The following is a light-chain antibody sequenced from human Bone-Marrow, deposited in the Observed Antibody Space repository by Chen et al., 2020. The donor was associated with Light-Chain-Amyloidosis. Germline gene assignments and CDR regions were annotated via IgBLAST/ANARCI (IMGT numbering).Light chain of an antibody. V-gene: IGLV2-14*01. CDR2: EVT. J-gene: IGLJ1*01. CDR1: SSEVGGDNH. CDR3: SSYTITNTLV. Sequence: QSALTQPASLSGSPGQSITFSCSGTSSEVGGDNHVSWYQQHPGKAPQLMIYEVTNRPSWVPDRFSGSKSDNTASLTISGLQTEDEADYFCSSYTITNTLVFGSGTRVTVL.